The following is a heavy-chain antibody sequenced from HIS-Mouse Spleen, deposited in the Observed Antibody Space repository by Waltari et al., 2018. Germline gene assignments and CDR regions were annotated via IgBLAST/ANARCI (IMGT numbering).Heavy chain of an antibody. D-gene: IGHD6-13*01. CDR2: IYYSGGT. CDR3: AREIPYSSSWYDWYFDL. CDR1: GGSISSSSYY. J-gene: IGHJ2*01. Sequence: QLQLQESGPGLVKPSETLSLTCTVSGGSISSSSYYWGWIRQPPWKGLEWIGRIYYSGGTYPNPSLKRPDTISVATSKNQFSLKLSSVTAADTAVYYCAREIPYSSSWYDWYFDLWGRGTLVTVSS. V-gene: IGHV4-39*07.